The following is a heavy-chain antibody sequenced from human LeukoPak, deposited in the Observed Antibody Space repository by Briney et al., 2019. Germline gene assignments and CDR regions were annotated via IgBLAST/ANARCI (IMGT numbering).Heavy chain of an antibody. J-gene: IGHJ3*02. D-gene: IGHD2-2*01. CDR1: GFTFSSYE. CDR3: ARVYLGAFDI. CDR2: ISTSGSTI. Sequence: GGSLRLSCAASGFTFSSYEMNWVRQAPGKGLDWVSYISTSGSTIYYADSVKGRFTISRDNAKNSLYLQMNSLRAEDTAVYYCARVYLGAFDIWGQGTMVTVSS. V-gene: IGHV3-48*03.